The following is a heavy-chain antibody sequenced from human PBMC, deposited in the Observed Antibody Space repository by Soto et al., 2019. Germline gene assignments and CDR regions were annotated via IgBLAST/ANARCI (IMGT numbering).Heavy chain of an antibody. CDR1: GGSVSSTSYY. CDR2: ISYSGST. V-gene: IGHV4-39*01. CDR3: ARRFRNWFDP. D-gene: IGHD3-3*01. J-gene: IGHJ5*02. Sequence: QLQLQESGPGLVKTSETLSLTCTVSGGSVSSTSYYWGWIRRPPGKGLEWIATISYSGSTYYNPSIKSRVTISVDASKNQFSLKLTSVTAADTAVYYCARRFRNWFDPWGQGTLVTVSS.